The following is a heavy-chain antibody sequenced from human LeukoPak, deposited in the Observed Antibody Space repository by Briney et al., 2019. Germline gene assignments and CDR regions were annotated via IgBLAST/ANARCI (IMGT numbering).Heavy chain of an antibody. D-gene: IGHD6-19*01. CDR3: AREERHVAVAGPPHSNY. CDR2: IKHDGSEK. Sequence: TGGSLRLSCAASGFSFSSYWMTWVRQAPGKGLEWVANIKHDGSEKYYVDGLKGRFTISRDNAKNSLYLQMNSLRAEDTAVYYCAREERHVAVAGPPHSNYWGQGTLVTVSS. CDR1: GFSFSSYW. V-gene: IGHV3-7*01. J-gene: IGHJ4*02.